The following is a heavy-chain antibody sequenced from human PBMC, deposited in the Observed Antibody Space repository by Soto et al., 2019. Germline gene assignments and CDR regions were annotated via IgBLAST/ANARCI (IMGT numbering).Heavy chain of an antibody. J-gene: IGHJ5*02. V-gene: IGHV1-18*01. Sequence: QVQLVQSGAEVKKPGASVKVSCKASGYNFNIYGINWVRQAPGQGLELMGLLSAYDGKTTYAEQCQGRVTMTTDASTNTAYMELRSLRSDDTAVYYCARDPHEYWTSSWFEPWGKGTLVTVSS. D-gene: IGHD3-3*01. CDR3: ARDPHEYWTSSWFEP. CDR1: GYNFNIYG. CDR2: LSAYDGKT.